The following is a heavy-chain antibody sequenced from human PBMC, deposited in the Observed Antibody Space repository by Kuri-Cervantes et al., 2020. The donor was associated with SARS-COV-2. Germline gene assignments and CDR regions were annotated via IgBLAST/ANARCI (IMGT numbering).Heavy chain of an antibody. CDR1: GASSNTYY. J-gene: IGHJ3*01. D-gene: IGHD1-1*01. CDR3: ARDNSGTTFSVF. V-gene: IGHV3-48*02. CDR2: ISSSSSTI. Sequence: GESLKISCTVSGASSNTYYWGWVRQAPGKGLEWVSYISSSSSTIYYADSVKGRFTISRDNAKNSLYLQMNSLRDEDTAVYYCARDNSGTTFSVFWGQGTMVTVSS.